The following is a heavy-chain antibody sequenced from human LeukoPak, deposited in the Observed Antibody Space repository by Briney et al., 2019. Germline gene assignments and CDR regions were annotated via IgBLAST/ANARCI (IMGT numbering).Heavy chain of an antibody. CDR1: GGSISSSNW. CDR3: ARARTSSGWSGDWFDP. V-gene: IGHV4-4*02. J-gene: IGHJ5*02. Sequence: SETLSLTCAVSGGSISSSNWWSWVRQPPGKGLDWIGEIYHSGSTNYNPSLKSRVTVSVDKSKNQFSLKLSSVTAADTAVYFCARARTSSGWSGDWFDPWGQGTLVTVSS. D-gene: IGHD6-19*01. CDR2: IYHSGST.